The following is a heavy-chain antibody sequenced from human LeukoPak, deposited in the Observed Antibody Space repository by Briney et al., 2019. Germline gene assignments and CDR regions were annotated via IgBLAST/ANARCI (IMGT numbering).Heavy chain of an antibody. CDR2: ISGSGGST. Sequence: GGSLRLSCAASGFTFSSYAMSWVRQAPGKGPEWVAVISGSGGSTYYADSVKGRFTISRDNSKNTLYLQMNSLRAEDTAVYYCAKDRIAGTIGRAFDIWGQRTMVTVSS. CDR1: GFTFSSYA. V-gene: IGHV3-23*01. D-gene: IGHD1-26*01. J-gene: IGHJ3*02. CDR3: AKDRIAGTIGRAFDI.